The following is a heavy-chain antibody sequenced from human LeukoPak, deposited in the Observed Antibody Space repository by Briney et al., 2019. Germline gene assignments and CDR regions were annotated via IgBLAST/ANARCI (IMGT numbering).Heavy chain of an antibody. Sequence: QTGGSLRLSCAVSGFAFGSEAMSWVRQAPGKGLEWVSLIYSGGTTYHADSVKGRFTISRDDSKNTLYLQMNNLRAEDTAVYYCVKSPWYHGSGSYSGTIHWGQGTLATVSS. CDR1: GFAFGSEA. D-gene: IGHD3-10*01. V-gene: IGHV3-66*01. J-gene: IGHJ4*02. CDR2: IYSGGTT. CDR3: VKSPWYHGSGSYSGTIH.